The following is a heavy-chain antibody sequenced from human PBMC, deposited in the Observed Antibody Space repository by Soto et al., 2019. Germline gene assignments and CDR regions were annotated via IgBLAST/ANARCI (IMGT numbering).Heavy chain of an antibody. V-gene: IGHV4-39*01. CDR3: ARHSLALRKNNWFDP. CDR2: IFYLGSS. Sequence: KASETLSLTCIVSGESIISSDFYWGWVRQPPGKGLEWIGSIFYLGSSYYNPSLKSRVTMSVDTSKNQFSLRLRSVTAADTALYFCARHSLALRKNNWFDPWGKGIMVTVSS. CDR1: GESIISSDFY. J-gene: IGHJ5*02. D-gene: IGHD3-3*02.